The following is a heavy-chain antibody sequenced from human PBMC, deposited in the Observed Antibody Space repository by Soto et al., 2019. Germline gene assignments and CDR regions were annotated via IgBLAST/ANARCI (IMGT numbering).Heavy chain of an antibody. V-gene: IGHV4-34*01. Sequence: SETLSLTCAVYGGSFSGYYWSWIRQPPGKGLEWIGEINHSGSTNYNPSLKSRVTISVDTSKNQFSLKLNSVTAADTALYFCARGGGAAEDDPRWFDTWAREPGSPSPQ. CDR1: GGSFSGYY. CDR3: ARGGGAAEDDPRWFDT. J-gene: IGHJ5*02. D-gene: IGHD3-16*01. CDR2: INHSGST.